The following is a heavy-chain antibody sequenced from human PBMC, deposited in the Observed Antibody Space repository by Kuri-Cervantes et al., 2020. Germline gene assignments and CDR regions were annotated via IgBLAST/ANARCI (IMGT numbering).Heavy chain of an antibody. CDR2: ISSSGSTI. V-gene: IGHV3-11*01. CDR3: AVYYDFWSGYYAQPSYYYGMDV. J-gene: IGHJ6*02. CDR1: GFTFSDYY. Sequence: GESLKISCAASGFTFSDYYMSWIRQAPGKGLEWVSYISSSGSTIYYADSVKGRFTISRDNAKNSLYLQMNSLRAEDTAVYYCAVYYDFWSGYYAQPSYYYGMDVWGQGTTVTVSS. D-gene: IGHD3-3*01.